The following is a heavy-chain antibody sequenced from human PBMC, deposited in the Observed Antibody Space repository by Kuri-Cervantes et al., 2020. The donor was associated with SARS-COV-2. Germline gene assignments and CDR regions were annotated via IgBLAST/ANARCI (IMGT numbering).Heavy chain of an antibody. CDR1: GFTFGDYA. J-gene: IGHJ4*02. Sequence: GESLKISCAASGFTFGDYAMSWFRQAPGKGLEWVGFIRNKAYGGKTEYAASVKGRFTISRYNSKNIAYLQMNSLKTEDTAVYYCTRDVSLLLWWYYFDYWGQGTLVTVSS. CDR3: TRDVSLLLWWYYFDY. CDR2: IRNKAYGGKT. V-gene: IGHV3-49*03. D-gene: IGHD2-15*01.